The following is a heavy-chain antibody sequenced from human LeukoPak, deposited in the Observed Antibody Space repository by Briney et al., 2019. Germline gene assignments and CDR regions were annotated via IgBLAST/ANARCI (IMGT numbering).Heavy chain of an antibody. CDR1: GFXFSSYG. Sequence: GGSLRLSCAASGFXFSSYGMNWVRQAPGKGLEWVAVISYDGRNKYYADSVKGRFTISRDNSKNTLNLQMNSLRVEDTAVYYCAKAGYSGGWFSWFDPWGQGTLVTVSS. D-gene: IGHD6-19*01. J-gene: IGHJ5*02. CDR2: ISYDGRNK. CDR3: AKAGYSGGWFSWFDP. V-gene: IGHV3-30*18.